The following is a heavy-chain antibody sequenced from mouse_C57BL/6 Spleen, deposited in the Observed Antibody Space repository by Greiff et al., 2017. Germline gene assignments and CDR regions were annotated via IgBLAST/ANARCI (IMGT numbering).Heavy chain of an antibody. Sequence: VQLQQSGAELVRPGASVKLSCTASGFNIKDDYMHWVKQRPEQGLEWIGWIDPENGDTEYASKFQGKATITADTSSNTAYLQLSSLTAEDTAVFYCTTATVVADYFDYWGQGTTLTVSS. CDR3: TTATVVADYFDY. D-gene: IGHD1-1*01. J-gene: IGHJ2*01. CDR2: IDPENGDT. V-gene: IGHV14-4*01. CDR1: GFNIKDDY.